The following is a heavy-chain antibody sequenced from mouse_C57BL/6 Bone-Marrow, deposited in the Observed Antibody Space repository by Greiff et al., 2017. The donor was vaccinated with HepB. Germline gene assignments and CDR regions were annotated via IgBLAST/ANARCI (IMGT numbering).Heavy chain of an antibody. Sequence: EVHLVESGGGLVQSGRSLRLSCATSGFTFSDFYMEWVRQAPGKGLEWIAASRNKANDYTTEYSASVKGRFIVSRDTSQSILYLQMNALRAEDTAIYYCARDAGTYYYGSRYYAMDYWGQGTSVTVSS. D-gene: IGHD1-1*01. CDR2: SRNKANDYTT. CDR1: GFTFSDFY. CDR3: ARDAGTYYYGSRYYAMDY. V-gene: IGHV7-1*01. J-gene: IGHJ4*01.